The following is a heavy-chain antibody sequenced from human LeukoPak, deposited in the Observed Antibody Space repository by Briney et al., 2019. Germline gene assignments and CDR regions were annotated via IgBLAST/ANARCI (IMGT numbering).Heavy chain of an antibody. Sequence: TSETLSLPCTVSGASIRNYYCSWLRQSPGKGLEWIGYIYYSGSTNYNPSLESRVAMSVDTSKNQFSLRLSSVTAADTAIYFCARRYSSSWFVGFFDPWGQGTLVTVSS. V-gene: IGHV4-59*08. D-gene: IGHD6-13*01. CDR3: ARRYSSSWFVGFFDP. CDR2: IYYSGST. J-gene: IGHJ5*02. CDR1: GASIRNYY.